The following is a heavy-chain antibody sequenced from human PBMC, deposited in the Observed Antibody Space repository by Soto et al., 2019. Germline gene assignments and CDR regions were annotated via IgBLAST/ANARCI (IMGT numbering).Heavy chain of an antibody. D-gene: IGHD6-13*01. CDR2: ISGSGSYT. J-gene: IGHJ4*02. CDR3: ASLPQQLVDF. CDR1: GFTFSDYY. V-gene: IGHV3-11*06. Sequence: PGGSLRLSCAASGFTFSDYYMSWIRPAPGKGLEWVSYISGSGSYTNYADSVKGRFTISRDNAKNSLYLQMNSLRAEDTAVYYCASLPQQLVDFWGQGTLVTVSS.